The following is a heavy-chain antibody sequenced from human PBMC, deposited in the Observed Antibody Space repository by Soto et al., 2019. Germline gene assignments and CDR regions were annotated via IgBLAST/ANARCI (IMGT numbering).Heavy chain of an antibody. Sequence: GGSLRLSCAASGFTFSSYWMHWVRQAPGKGLVWVSRINSDGSSTSYADSVKGRLTISRDNAKNTLYLQMNSLRAEDTAVYYCARLRYVNFGNWFDPWGQGTLVTVSS. V-gene: IGHV3-74*01. CDR3: ARLRYVNFGNWFDP. CDR2: INSDGSST. CDR1: GFTFSSYW. J-gene: IGHJ5*02. D-gene: IGHD3-16*01.